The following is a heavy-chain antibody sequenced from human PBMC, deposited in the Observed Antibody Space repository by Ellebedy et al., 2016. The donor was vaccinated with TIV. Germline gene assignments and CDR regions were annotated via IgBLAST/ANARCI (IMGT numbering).Heavy chain of an antibody. Sequence: PGGSLRLSCAASGFTFSSYWMTRVRQAPGKGLEWVANIKEDGSEKFYVDSVKGRFTISRDNAKNSLYLQMNSLRAEDTAVYYCARDATRGGDFDYWGQGILVAVSS. V-gene: IGHV3-7*01. CDR2: IKEDGSEK. CDR3: ARDATRGGDFDY. CDR1: GFTFSSYW. D-gene: IGHD3-10*01. J-gene: IGHJ4*02.